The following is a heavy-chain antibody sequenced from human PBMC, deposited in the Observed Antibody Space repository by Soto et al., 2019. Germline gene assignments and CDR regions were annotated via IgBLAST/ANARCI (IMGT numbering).Heavy chain of an antibody. J-gene: IGHJ4*02. CDR1: GFNFSDFY. CDR3: ASRLQGSRRKCYFHL. CDR2: ISATGETI. Sequence: QVQLVESGGALVKPGGSLRLSCAASGFNFSDFYISWIRQAPGKGLEWVSFISATGETIYYAESVKGRFTITRDNAQNSLILHMNSLRDEDTAVSYCASRLQGSRRKCYFHLGGEGTLVTVS. V-gene: IGHV3-11*01. D-gene: IGHD6-25*01.